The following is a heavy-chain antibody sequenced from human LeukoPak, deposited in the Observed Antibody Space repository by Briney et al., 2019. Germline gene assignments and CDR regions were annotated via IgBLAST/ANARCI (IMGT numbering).Heavy chain of an antibody. CDR2: INHSGST. V-gene: IGHV4-34*01. CDR3: ARVGADGSGFLFDY. Sequence: SETLSLTCAVYGGSFSGYYWSWIRQPPGKGLEWIGEINHSGSTNYNPSLKSRVTISVDTSKNQFSLKLSSVTAADPAVYYCARVGADGSGFLFDYWGQGTLVTVSS. D-gene: IGHD3-10*01. CDR1: GGSFSGYY. J-gene: IGHJ4*02.